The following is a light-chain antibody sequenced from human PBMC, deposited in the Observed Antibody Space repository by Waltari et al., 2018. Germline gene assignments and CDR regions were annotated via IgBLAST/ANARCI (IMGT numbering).Light chain of an antibody. CDR1: QTIGSN. V-gene: IGKV3-15*01. CDR3: QQYADWPQT. CDR2: GAS. J-gene: IGKJ1*01. Sequence: EIVMTQSPATLSVSPGERATLSCRASQTIGSNLAWYQQKPGQTPSLLLYGASTRAPRLPARFIGTVSGTEFTLTISSTQSEDFAVYFCQQYADWPQTFGQGTKVEIK.